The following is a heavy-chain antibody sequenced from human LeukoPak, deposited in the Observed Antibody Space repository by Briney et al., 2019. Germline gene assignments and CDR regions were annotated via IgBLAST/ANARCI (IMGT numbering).Heavy chain of an antibody. Sequence: SETLSLTCTVSGGSISSYYWSWIRQPPGKGLEWIGYIYYSGSTNYNPSLKSRVTISVDTSKNQFSLKLSSVTAADPAVYYCASMVRGVNAYFDYWGQGTLVTVSS. D-gene: IGHD3-10*01. CDR1: GGSISSYY. CDR2: IYYSGST. V-gene: IGHV4-59*01. CDR3: ASMVRGVNAYFDY. J-gene: IGHJ4*02.